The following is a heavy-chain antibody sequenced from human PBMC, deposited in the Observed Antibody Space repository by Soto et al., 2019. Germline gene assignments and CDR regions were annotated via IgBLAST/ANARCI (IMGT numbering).Heavy chain of an antibody. J-gene: IGHJ5*02. V-gene: IGHV4-59*01. D-gene: IGHD3-16*02. CDR3: ARGLDYDYVWGSYRLYNWFDP. CDR2: IYYSGST. CDR1: GGSISSYY. Sequence: SETLSLTCTVSGGSISSYYWSWIRQPPGKGLEWIGYIYYSGSTNYNPSLKSRVTISVDTSKNQFSLKLSSVTAADTAVYYCARGLDYDYVWGSYRLYNWFDPWGQGTMVTVYS.